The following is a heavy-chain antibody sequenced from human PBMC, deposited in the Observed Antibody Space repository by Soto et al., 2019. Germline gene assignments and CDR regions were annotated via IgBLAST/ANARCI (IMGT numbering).Heavy chain of an antibody. CDR3: ATQKSSSAAHPYSMDV. CDR2: IYSDGRT. V-gene: IGHV4-39*01. D-gene: IGHD6-6*01. Sequence: QLQLQESGPGLVKPSETLSLTCTVSGGSISSSGYYWVWIRQSPGKGLEWIGNIYSDGRTYYNPSLRLRVAPSIVQTPNKFSLKSSSVAASDTAVYYCATQKSSSAAHPYSMDVWGVGTTVNVSS. J-gene: IGHJ6*04. CDR1: GGSISSSGYY.